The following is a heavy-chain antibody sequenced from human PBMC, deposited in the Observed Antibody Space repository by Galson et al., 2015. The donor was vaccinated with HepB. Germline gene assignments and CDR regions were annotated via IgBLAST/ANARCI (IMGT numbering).Heavy chain of an antibody. CDR2: IYPGDSDT. J-gene: IGHJ5*02. CDR3: ARWGGSAGSDWFDP. CDR1: GYSFATYW. D-gene: IGHD1-26*01. V-gene: IGHV5-51*01. Sequence: QSGAEVKKPGESLKISCKGSGYSFATYWIGWVRQRPGQGLEWMGIIYPGDSDTRYSPSFQGQVIIPADKSISAAYLQWSSLKASDTAMYYCARWGGSAGSDWFDPWGQGTLVTVSS.